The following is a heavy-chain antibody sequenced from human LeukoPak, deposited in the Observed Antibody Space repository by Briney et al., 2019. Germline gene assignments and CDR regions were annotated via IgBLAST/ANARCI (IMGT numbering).Heavy chain of an antibody. J-gene: IGHJ3*02. CDR3: ARAWSRVDAFDI. D-gene: IGHD2-8*02. Sequence: GGSLRLSCAAPGFTFSSYWMHWVRRAPGKGLEWVANINQDGSEQHYVDSVKGRFTISRGSDKSSLYLKMNSLRAEHTAIYFRARAWSRVDAFDIWGQGTTATVSS. CDR2: INQDGSEQ. V-gene: IGHV3-7*01. CDR1: GFTFSSYW.